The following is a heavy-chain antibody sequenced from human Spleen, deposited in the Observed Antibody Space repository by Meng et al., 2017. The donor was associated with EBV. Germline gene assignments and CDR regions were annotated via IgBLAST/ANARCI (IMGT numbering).Heavy chain of an antibody. J-gene: IGHJ6*02. CDR1: GYTFGEYY. CDR3: AKDREVLIYGYFSTLGV. CDR2: LNPYTGAT. Sequence: QVQLVQSGAEVKKPXXSXKVXCXXSGYTFGEYYLHWVRQAPGQRPEWMGRLNPYTGATNYAQKFQGRVTMTGDTSVSTAYMDLRRLKSDDTAVYYCAKDREVLIYGYFSTLGVWGQGTTVTVSS. D-gene: IGHD5-24*01. V-gene: IGHV1-2*06.